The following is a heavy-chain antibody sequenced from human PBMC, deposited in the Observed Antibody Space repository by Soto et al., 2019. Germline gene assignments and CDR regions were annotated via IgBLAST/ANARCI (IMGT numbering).Heavy chain of an antibody. CDR2: ISGSGGST. CDR1: GFTFSSYA. D-gene: IGHD6-13*01. CDR3: AKDAYRGDSSSWYSGPYYFDY. V-gene: IGHV3-23*01. Sequence: GGSLRLSCAASGFTFSSYAMSWVRQAPGKGLEWVSAISGSGGSTYYADSVKGRFTISRDNSKNTLYLQMNSLRAEDTAVYYCAKDAYRGDSSSWYSGPYYFDYWGQGTLVTVSS. J-gene: IGHJ4*02.